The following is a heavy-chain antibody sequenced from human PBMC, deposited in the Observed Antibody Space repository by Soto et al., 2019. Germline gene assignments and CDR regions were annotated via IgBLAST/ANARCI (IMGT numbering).Heavy chain of an antibody. CDR1: GFTFSNSA. Sequence: EVQLLESGGGLVLPGGSLRLSCAASGFTFSNSAINWVRQAPGKGLEWVSTISASGGSTYYADSVKGRFTISRDNSKNTLDLQMNSLRAEDTAVYYCATDESTGYCDTGNYGGQGTLVTVSS. D-gene: IGHD3-22*01. J-gene: IGHJ4*02. V-gene: IGHV3-23*01. CDR3: ATDESTGYCDTGNY. CDR2: ISASGGST.